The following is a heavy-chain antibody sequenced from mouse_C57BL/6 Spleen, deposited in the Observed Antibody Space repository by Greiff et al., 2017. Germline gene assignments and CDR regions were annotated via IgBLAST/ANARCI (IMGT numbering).Heavy chain of an antibody. CDR3: ASYYDYIYYAMDY. J-gene: IGHJ4*01. V-gene: IGHV1-9*01. CDR1: GYTFTGYW. Sequence: VKLMESGAELMKPGASVKLSCKATGYTFTGYWIEWVKQRPGHGLEWIGEILPGSCSTNYNEKFKGKATFTADTSSTTAYMQLSSLTTEDAAIYYCASYYDYIYYAMDYWGQGTSVTVSS. CDR2: ILPGSCST. D-gene: IGHD2-4*01.